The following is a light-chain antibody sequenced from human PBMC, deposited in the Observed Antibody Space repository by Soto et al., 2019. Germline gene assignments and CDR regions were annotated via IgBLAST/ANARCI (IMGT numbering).Light chain of an antibody. CDR1: QTISSW. Sequence: DIQMTQSPSTLSGSVGDRVTITYRASQTISSWLAWYQQKPGKDPKPLIYKASTLKSGVPSRFSGSGSGTEFTLTISSLQPNNFATFYCQHYNSYSEAFGQGTKV. CDR3: QHYNSYSEA. J-gene: IGKJ1*01. V-gene: IGKV1-5*03. CDR2: KAS.